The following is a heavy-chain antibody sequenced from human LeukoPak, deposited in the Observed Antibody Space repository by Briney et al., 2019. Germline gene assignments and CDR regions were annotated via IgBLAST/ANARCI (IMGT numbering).Heavy chain of an antibody. J-gene: IGHJ6*03. CDR3: ARVPAAGRRSPRRYYYYMDV. Sequence: GASVKVSCKASGYTFTSYDINWVRQATGQGLEWMGWMNPNSGNTGYAQKFQGRVTMTRNTSISTAYMELSSLRSEDTAVYYCARVPAAGRRSPRRYYYYMDVWGKGTTVTVSS. CDR1: GYTFTSYD. CDR2: MNPNSGNT. V-gene: IGHV1-8*01.